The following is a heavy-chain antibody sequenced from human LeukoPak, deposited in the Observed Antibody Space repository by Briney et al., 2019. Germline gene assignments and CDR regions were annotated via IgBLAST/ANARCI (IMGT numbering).Heavy chain of an antibody. D-gene: IGHD5-18*01. CDR1: GFTFSSYA. CDR2: ISYDGSNK. V-gene: IGHV3-30-3*01. CDR3: AGEGPRDTAMEEGYYYYGMDV. Sequence: GGSLRLSCAASGFTFSSYAMHWVRQAPGKGLEWVAVISYDGSNKYYADSVKGRFTISRDNSKNTLYLQMNSLRAEDTAVYYCAGEGPRDTAMEEGYYYYGMDVWGQGTTVTVSS. J-gene: IGHJ6*02.